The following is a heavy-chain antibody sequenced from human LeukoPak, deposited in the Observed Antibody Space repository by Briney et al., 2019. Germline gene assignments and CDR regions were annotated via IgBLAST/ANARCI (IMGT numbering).Heavy chain of an antibody. Sequence: AGGSLRLSCAASGFTFSSFPMTWVRQAPGKGLEWVSSIAASGDSTYYADSVKGRFSISRDNSKNTLYLQMESLGAADTAVYYCGRYNGMDVWGQGTTVTVSS. J-gene: IGHJ6*02. CDR3: GRYNGMDV. CDR2: IAASGDST. CDR1: GFTFSSFP. V-gene: IGHV3-23*01.